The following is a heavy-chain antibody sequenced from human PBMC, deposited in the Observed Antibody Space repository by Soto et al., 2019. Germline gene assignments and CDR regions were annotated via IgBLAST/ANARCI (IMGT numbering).Heavy chain of an antibody. CDR3: ARTGRIAIFGVVTEFDP. CDR2: IFYSGNT. Sequence: QLQLQESGPGLVKPSETLSLICTVSGDSIGGSNFYWGWLRQPPGKGLEWIGSIFYSGNTYYNPSLKSRVIMSVDTSKNHLSLRLNSVTAADTAVYYCARTGRIAIFGVVTEFDPWGPGTLVTVSS. V-gene: IGHV4-39*02. J-gene: IGHJ5*02. CDR1: GDSIGGSNFY. D-gene: IGHD3-3*01.